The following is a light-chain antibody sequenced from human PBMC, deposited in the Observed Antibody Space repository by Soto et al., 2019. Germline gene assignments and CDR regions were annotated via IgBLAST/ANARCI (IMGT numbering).Light chain of an antibody. J-gene: IGKJ1*01. Sequence: EIVLTQSPATLSLSPGERAPLSCRARQSVSSYLAWYQQKPGQAPRLLIYDASNRATGIPDRCSGSRSGTDFSLPISRLLYEEFAVFYCQKHNNWPPWTFGQGTKVDIK. CDR1: QSVSSY. CDR3: QKHNNWPPWT. CDR2: DAS. V-gene: IGKV3-11*01.